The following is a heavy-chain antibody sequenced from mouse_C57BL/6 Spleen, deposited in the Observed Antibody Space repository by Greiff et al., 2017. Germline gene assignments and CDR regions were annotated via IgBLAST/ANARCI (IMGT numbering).Heavy chain of an antibody. D-gene: IGHD1-1*01. J-gene: IGHJ1*03. V-gene: IGHV1-81*01. CDR2: IYPRSGNT. CDR3: ARWTTVVATKYFDV. CDR1: GYTFTSYG. Sequence: QVQLKQSGAELARPGASVKLSCKASGYTFTSYGISWVKQRTGQGLEWIGEIYPRSGNTYYNEKFKCKATLTADKSSSTAYMELRSLTSEDSAVYFCARWTTVVATKYFDVWGTGTTVTVSS.